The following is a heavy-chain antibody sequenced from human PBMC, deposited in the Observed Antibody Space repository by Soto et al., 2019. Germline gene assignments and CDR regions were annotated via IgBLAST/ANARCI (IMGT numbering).Heavy chain of an antibody. V-gene: IGHV5-51*01. CDR2: IYPGDSDT. CDR1: GYSFTSYW. D-gene: IGHD3-3*01. CDR3: ARSRYDFWSGYNAFDI. Sequence: GQSLKISCKGSGYSFTSYWIGWVRQMPGKGLEWMGIIYPGDSDTRYSPSFQGQVTISADKSISTAYLQWSSLKASDTAMYYCARSRYDFWSGYNAFDIRGQGTMVTVSS. J-gene: IGHJ3*02.